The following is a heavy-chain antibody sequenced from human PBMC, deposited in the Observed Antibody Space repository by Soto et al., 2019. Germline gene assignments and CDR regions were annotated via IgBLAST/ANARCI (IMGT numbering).Heavy chain of an antibody. J-gene: IGHJ4*02. CDR1: GFTFSSYT. CDR3: ATVNYGGNFL. Sequence: SGGSLRLSCAASGFTFSSYTMNWVRQAPGKGLEWVSSISSSSTYIYYADSVKGRFTVSRDNAKNSLFLQMNSLRAEDTAVYYCATVNYGGNFLWGQGALVTVSS. V-gene: IGHV3-21*01. CDR2: ISSSSTYI. D-gene: IGHD4-17*01.